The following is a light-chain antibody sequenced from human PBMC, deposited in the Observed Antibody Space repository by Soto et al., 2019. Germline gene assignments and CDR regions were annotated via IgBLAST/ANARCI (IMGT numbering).Light chain of an antibody. CDR1: QSISSS. Sequence: DIQMTHSPSSRSASVGERVTITYRASQSISSSLNWYQQKPGKVPKLLIYAASSLQSGVPSRFSGSGSGTDFTLTICSLQPEDFATYYCQQSYSTPRTFGQGTKVDIK. V-gene: IGKV1-39*01. J-gene: IGKJ1*01. CDR3: QQSYSTPRT. CDR2: AAS.